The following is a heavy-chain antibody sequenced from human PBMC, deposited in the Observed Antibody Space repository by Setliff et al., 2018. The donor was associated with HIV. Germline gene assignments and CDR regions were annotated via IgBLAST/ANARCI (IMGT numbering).Heavy chain of an antibody. Sequence: GGSLRLSCETSGFTFDDYGVSWVRQVPGKGLEWVSGIDWSGTNSDYADSVRGRFTISRDNAKNSLYLQMNSLRVEDTAFYYCARVGEKYPDYYYYFDYWGQGALVTVSS. V-gene: IGHV3-20*04. CDR2: IDWSGTNS. CDR3: ARVGEKYPDYYYYFDY. CDR1: GFTFDDYG. D-gene: IGHD1-26*01. J-gene: IGHJ4*02.